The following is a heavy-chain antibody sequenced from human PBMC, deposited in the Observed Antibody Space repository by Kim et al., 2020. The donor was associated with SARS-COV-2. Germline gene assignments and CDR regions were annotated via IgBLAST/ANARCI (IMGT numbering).Heavy chain of an antibody. Sequence: AEPVKGRLPISSDNAKNTLYLQMNSLRAEDTAVYYCAREGGPTMVRGSDYWGQGTLVTVSS. D-gene: IGHD3-10*01. V-gene: IGHV3-74*01. CDR3: AREGGPTMVRGSDY. J-gene: IGHJ4*02.